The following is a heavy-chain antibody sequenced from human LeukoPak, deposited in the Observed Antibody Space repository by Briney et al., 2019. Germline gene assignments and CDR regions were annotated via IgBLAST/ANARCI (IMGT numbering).Heavy chain of an antibody. CDR3: ARAHLDIAAAGAN. D-gene: IGHD6-13*01. Sequence: ASVKVSCKASGGTFSSYAISWVRQAPGQGLEWMGRIIPILGIANYAQKFQGRVTITADKSTSTAYMELSSLRSEDTAVYYCARAHLDIAAAGANWGQGTLVTVSS. J-gene: IGHJ4*02. CDR1: GGTFSSYA. V-gene: IGHV1-69*04. CDR2: IIPILGIA.